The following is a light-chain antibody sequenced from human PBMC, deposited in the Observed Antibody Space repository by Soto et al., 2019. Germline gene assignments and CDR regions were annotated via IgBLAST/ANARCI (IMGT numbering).Light chain of an antibody. CDR2: AAS. CDR1: QGISSY. CDR3: EQHNGYTVT. V-gene: IGKV1-9*01. J-gene: IGKJ3*01. Sequence: IQLTQSPSSLSASVGDRVTITCRASQGISSYLAWYQQKPGQAPKLLIYAASTLQSGVPPRFSGGGSGTAFTLTISSLEPEEFATEYCEQHNGYTVTFGLETKLDIK.